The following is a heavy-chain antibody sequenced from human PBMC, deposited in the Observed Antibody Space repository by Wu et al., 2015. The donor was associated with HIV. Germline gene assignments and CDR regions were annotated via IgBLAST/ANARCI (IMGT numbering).Heavy chain of an antibody. D-gene: IGHD6-13*01. CDR3: ARDLDIAAAGTGYYYYGMDV. CDR1: GGTFSSYA. CDR2: IIPIFGTA. Sequence: QVQLVQSGAEVKKPGSSVKVSCKASGGTFSSYAISWVRQAPGQGLEWMGRIIPIFGTANYAQKFQGRVTITADESTSTAYMELSSLRSEDTAVYYCARDLDIAAAGTGYYYYGMDVVGPRDHGSPSP. V-gene: IGHV1-69*13. J-gene: IGHJ6*02.